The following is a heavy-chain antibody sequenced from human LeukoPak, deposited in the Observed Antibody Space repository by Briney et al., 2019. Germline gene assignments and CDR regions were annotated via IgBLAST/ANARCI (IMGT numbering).Heavy chain of an antibody. CDR1: GFTFSSYW. D-gene: IGHD3-10*01. V-gene: IGHV3-7*03. J-gene: IGHJ5*02. CDR2: IKQDGSEK. Sequence: GGALRLSCAASGFTFSSYWLSWVRPAPGKGVEWVGNIKQDGSEKYYVDSVKGRFTISRDNAKKSLYLQMNSLRAEDTAVYYCARDGPNVLLWFGELTNNWFDPWGQGTLVTVSS. CDR3: ARDGPNVLLWFGELTNNWFDP.